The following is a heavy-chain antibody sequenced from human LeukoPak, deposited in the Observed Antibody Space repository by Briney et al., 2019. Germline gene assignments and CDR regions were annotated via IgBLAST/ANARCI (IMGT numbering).Heavy chain of an antibody. CDR2: ISSSSSYI. V-gene: IGHV3-21*01. Sequence: GGSLRLSCAASGFTLSSYSMNGVRQAPGKGLEWVSSISSSSSYIYYADSVKGRFTISRDNTKNSLYLQMNSLRAEDTAVYYCARDVLASYGYYYYMDVWGKGTTVTVSS. CDR1: GFTLSSYS. CDR3: ARDVLASYGYYYYMDV. J-gene: IGHJ6*03. D-gene: IGHD5-18*01.